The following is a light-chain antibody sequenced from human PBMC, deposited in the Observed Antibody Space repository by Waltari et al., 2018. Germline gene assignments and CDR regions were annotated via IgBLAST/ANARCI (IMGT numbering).Light chain of an antibody. CDR3: QTYDSNLSGVV. CDR2: ETG. V-gene: IGLV1-40*01. J-gene: IGLJ3*02. Sequence: QSVLTQPPSVSGAPGQRGTISCTGSSSNIGANYDVHWYQQLPPTAPKLLIHETGTRPRGVPERLSGSKSGTSATLAITAHQAGDEADYYCQTYDSNLSGVVFGGGTKLTVL. CDR1: SSNIGANYD.